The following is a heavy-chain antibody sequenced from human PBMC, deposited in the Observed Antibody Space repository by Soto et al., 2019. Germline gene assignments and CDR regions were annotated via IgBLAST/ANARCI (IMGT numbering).Heavy chain of an antibody. D-gene: IGHD3-22*01. CDR3: ARNPLDYYDSSGDPEDY. CDR2: INHSGST. J-gene: IGHJ4*02. Sequence: SETLSLTCAVYGGSFSGYYWSWIRQPPGKGLEWIGEINHSGSTNYNPSLKSRVTISVDTSKNQFSPKLSSVTAADTAVYYCARNPLDYYDSSGDPEDYWGQGTLVTVSS. V-gene: IGHV4-34*01. CDR1: GGSFSGYY.